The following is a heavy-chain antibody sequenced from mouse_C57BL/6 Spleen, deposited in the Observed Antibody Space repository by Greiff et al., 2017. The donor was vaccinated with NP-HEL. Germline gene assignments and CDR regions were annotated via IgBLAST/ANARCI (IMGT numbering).Heavy chain of an antibody. V-gene: IGHV1-5*01. CDR2: IYPGNSDT. J-gene: IGHJ4*01. CDR1: GYTFTSYW. CDR3: TRPYAMDY. Sequence: EVQLQQSGTVLARPGASVKMSCKTSGYTFTSYWMHWVKQRPGQGLEWIGAIYPGNSDTSYNQKFKGKAKLTAVTSASTGYMELSSLTNEDSAVYYCTRPYAMDYWGQGTSVTVSS.